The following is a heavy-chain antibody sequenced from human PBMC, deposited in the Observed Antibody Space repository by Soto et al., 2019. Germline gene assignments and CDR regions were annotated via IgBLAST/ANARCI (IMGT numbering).Heavy chain of an antibody. V-gene: IGHV3-23*01. CDR1: GFTFSSYA. CDR3: AKRAAGNTMVRGELAYYFDY. D-gene: IGHD3-10*01. J-gene: IGHJ4*02. CDR2: ISGSGGST. Sequence: GGSLRLSCAASGFTFSSYAMSWVRQAPGKGLEWVSAISGSGGSTYYADSVKGRFTISRDNSKNTLYLQMNSLRAEDTVVYYCAKRAAGNTMVRGELAYYFDYWGQGTLVTVSS.